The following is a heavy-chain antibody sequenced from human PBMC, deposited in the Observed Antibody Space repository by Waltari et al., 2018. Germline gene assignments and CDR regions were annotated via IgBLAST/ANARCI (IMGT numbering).Heavy chain of an antibody. D-gene: IGHD6-6*01. CDR2: MNGGGTTV. CDR3: ARDGLSNVGARAIPEGGMDV. V-gene: IGHV3-48*03. Sequence: EVQLVESGGGLVQPGGSLRLSCAASGFSFSDYEMNWVRQAPGKGVEWRSYMNGGGTTVYYADSVQGRLTISRDNAKNSLYLQINSLRGEDTAVYYCARDGLSNVGARAIPEGGMDVWGQGTTVTVSS. J-gene: IGHJ6*02. CDR1: GFSFSDYE.